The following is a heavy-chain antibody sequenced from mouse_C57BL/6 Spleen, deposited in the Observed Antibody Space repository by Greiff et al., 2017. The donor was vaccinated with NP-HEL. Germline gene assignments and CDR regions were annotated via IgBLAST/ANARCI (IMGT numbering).Heavy chain of an antibody. D-gene: IGHD4-1*01. CDR2: IDPSDSET. CDR3: AREVLTGTAWFAY. J-gene: IGHJ3*01. CDR1: GYTFTSYW. V-gene: IGHV1-52*01. Sequence: QVQLQQPGAELVRPGSSVKLSCKASGYTFTSYWMHWVKQRPIQGLEWIGNIDPSDSETHYNQKFKDKATLTVDKSSSTAYMQLSSLTSEDSAVYYCAREVLTGTAWFAYWGQGTLVTVSA.